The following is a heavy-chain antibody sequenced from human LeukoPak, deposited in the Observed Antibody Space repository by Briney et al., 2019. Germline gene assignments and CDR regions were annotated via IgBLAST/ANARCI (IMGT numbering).Heavy chain of an antibody. CDR1: GFTFSSYS. D-gene: IGHD5-18*01. J-gene: IGHJ6*02. CDR2: IYSGGST. V-gene: IGHV3-53*01. Sequence: AGGSLRLSCAASGFTFSSYSMNWVRQAPGKGLEWVSVIYSGGSTYYADSVKGRFTISRDNSKNTLYLQMNSLRAEDTAVYYCAREGILDTAMVKDHYGMDVWGQGTTVTVSS. CDR3: AREGILDTAMVKDHYGMDV.